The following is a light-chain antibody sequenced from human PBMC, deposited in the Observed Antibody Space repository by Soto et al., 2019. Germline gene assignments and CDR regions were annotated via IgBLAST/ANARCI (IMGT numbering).Light chain of an antibody. Sequence: DIQMTQSPSSVSASVGDRLTITCRASQGVKNWLAWYRQKPGKAPELLIYATSILQSGVPSRFSGSGSGTDFTLTISSLQPEDFATYFCQQANYLPPIFGPGTKVDLK. CDR1: QGVKNW. J-gene: IGKJ3*01. CDR2: ATS. V-gene: IGKV1D-12*01. CDR3: QQANYLPPI.